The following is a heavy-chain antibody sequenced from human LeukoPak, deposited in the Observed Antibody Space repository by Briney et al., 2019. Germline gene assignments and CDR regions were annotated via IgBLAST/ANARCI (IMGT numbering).Heavy chain of an antibody. V-gene: IGHV4-59*01. Sequence: KPSETLSLTCTVSGGSISTYYWSWIRQPPGKGLQWIGYIYYRGSTNYNPSLKSRVTISVDTSKNQFSLKVTSVTAADTAVHYCARGGYTTGGYWYLDLWGRGTLVTVSS. CDR3: ARGGYTTGGYWYLDL. J-gene: IGHJ2*01. D-gene: IGHD4-17*01. CDR2: IYYRGST. CDR1: GGSISTYY.